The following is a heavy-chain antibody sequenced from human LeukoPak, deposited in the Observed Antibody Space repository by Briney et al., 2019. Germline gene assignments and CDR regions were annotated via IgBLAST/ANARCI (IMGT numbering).Heavy chain of an antibody. CDR3: ARRTTMVRGEYFDF. Sequence: PSETLSLTCTVSGGSISSSAYYWGWIRQPPGKGLEWIGSISYRGNSYYNASLKSRVSISVDTARNQFSLKLSSVTAADTAVYYCARRTTMVRGEYFDFWGQGTLVTVSS. D-gene: IGHD3-10*01. J-gene: IGHJ4*02. V-gene: IGHV4-39*01. CDR1: GGSISSSAYY. CDR2: ISYRGNS.